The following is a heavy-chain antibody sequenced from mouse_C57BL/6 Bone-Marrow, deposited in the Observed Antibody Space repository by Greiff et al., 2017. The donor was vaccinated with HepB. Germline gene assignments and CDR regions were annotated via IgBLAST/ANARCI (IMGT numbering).Heavy chain of an antibody. CDR3: ARITTG. Sequence: QVHVKQPGAELVRPGTSVKLSCKASGYTFTSYWMHWVKQRPGQGLEWIGVIDPSDSYTNYNQKFKGKATLTVDTSSSTAYMQLSSLTSEDSAVYYCARITTGWGQGTTLTVSS. CDR1: GYTFTSYW. D-gene: IGHD1-1*01. V-gene: IGHV1-59*01. CDR2: IDPSDSYT. J-gene: IGHJ2*01.